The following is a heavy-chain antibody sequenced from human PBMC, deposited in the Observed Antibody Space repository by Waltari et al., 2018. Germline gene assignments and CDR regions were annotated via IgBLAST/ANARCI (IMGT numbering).Heavy chain of an antibody. J-gene: IGHJ6*02. D-gene: IGHD6-25*01. CDR2: RWYDGSNK. CDR1: GFTFSSYG. V-gene: IGHV3-33*01. CDR3: AREQRTAASSHYYYYGMDV. Sequence: QVQLVESGGGVVQPGRSLRLSCAASGFTFSSYGMPWVRQAPGKGLDWVAVRWYDGSNKYYADSWQGRFTISRDNSKNTLYLQMNSLRAEDTAVYYCAREQRTAASSHYYYYGMDVWGQGTTVTVSS.